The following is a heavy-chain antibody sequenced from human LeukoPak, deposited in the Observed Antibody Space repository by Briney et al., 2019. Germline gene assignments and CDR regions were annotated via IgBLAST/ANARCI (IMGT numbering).Heavy chain of an antibody. CDR3: ARDHYDFPDY. J-gene: IGHJ4*02. CDR1: GFTFSSYW. Sequence: PGGSLRLSCAASGFTFSSYWMTWVRQAPGKGLEWVANIKHDGSEDYYLDSVKGRFTISRDNAKNSLYLQMNSLRAEDTAVYYCARDHYDFPDYWGQGTLVTVSS. CDR2: IKHDGSED. V-gene: IGHV3-7*01. D-gene: IGHD3-3*01.